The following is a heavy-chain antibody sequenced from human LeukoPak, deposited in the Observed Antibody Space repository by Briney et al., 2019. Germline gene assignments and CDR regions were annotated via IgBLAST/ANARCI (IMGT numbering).Heavy chain of an antibody. D-gene: IGHD6-13*01. Sequence: GGSLRLSCAASGFTFSNYAMSWVRQAAGKGLEWVSAISGSGDSTTYADSVKGRFTISRDNSKNTLYLQMSSLRVEDTAVYYSAREHTIAATGTHWFAPWGQGTLVTVSS. CDR1: GFTFSNYA. CDR3: AREHTIAATGTHWFAP. J-gene: IGHJ5*02. V-gene: IGHV3-23*01. CDR2: ISGSGDST.